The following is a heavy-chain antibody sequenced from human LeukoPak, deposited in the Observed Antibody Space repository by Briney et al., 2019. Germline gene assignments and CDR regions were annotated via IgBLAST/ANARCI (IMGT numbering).Heavy chain of an antibody. V-gene: IGHV3-30*04. CDR2: ISYDGSNK. CDR1: GFTFSSYE. D-gene: IGHD6-19*01. J-gene: IGHJ4*02. Sequence: GGSLRLSCAASGFTFSSYEMNWVRQAPGKGLEWVAVISYDGSNKFYADSVKGRFTISRDNSKNTLYLQMNTLRAEDTAVYYCARPKYTSGWFRSYFNYWGQGTLVTVSS. CDR3: ARPKYTSGWFRSYFNY.